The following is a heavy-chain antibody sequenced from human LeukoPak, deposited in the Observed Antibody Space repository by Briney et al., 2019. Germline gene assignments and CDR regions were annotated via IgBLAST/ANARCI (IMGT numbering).Heavy chain of an antibody. CDR2: INHSGST. D-gene: IGHD3-16*02. V-gene: IGHV4-34*01. J-gene: IGHJ3*02. Sequence: PSETLSLTCAVYGGSFSGYYWSWIRQPPGKGLEWIGEINHSGSTNYNPSLKSRVTISVDTSKNQFPLKLSSVTAADTAVYYCASTPFNYDYIWGSYRYRRAFDIWGQGTMVTVSS. CDR1: GGSFSGYY. CDR3: ASTPFNYDYIWGSYRYRRAFDI.